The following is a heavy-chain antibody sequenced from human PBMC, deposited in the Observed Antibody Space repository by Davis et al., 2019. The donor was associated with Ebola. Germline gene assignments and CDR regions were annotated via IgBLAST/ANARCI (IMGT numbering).Heavy chain of an antibody. V-gene: IGHV3-30-3*01. CDR3: TRAGGSYNYFYGMDV. D-gene: IGHD2-15*01. CDR1: GFTFRNYA. J-gene: IGHJ6*02. CDR2: ISSDGNNK. Sequence: PGGSLRLSCAASGFTFRNYAMHWVRQTPGKGLEWVALISSDGNNKYYADSLKGRFTITRDTSKNTLFLQMNNLRAEDTSVYYCTRAGGSYNYFYGMDVWGQGTTATVSS.